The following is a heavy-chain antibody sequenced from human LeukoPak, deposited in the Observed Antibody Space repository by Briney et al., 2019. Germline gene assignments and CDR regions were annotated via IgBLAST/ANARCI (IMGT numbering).Heavy chain of an antibody. Sequence: GGSLRLSCAASGFTLSNHWMTWVRQVPGRGPEWVANVNRDGSETYYLDSVKGRFTISRDNSKNMLYLQMNSLRAEDTAVYYCAKAFMVTPASFNYWGQGTLVTVSS. CDR1: GFTLSNHW. CDR2: VNRDGSET. J-gene: IGHJ4*02. CDR3: AKAFMVTPASFNY. V-gene: IGHV3-7*03. D-gene: IGHD2-21*02.